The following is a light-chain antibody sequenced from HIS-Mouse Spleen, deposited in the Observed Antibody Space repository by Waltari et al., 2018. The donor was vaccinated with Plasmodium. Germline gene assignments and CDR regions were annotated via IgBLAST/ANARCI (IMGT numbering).Light chain of an antibody. J-gene: IGKJ1*01. CDR2: AAS. CDR3: QQNYNTWT. Sequence: DIQMPQSPSSLSASVGARVTITCRASQSISSYLNWYQQKPGKAPKLLIYAASSLQSGVPSRFSGSGSGTDFTLTISSLQPEDFATYYCQQNYNTWTFGQGTKVEIK. V-gene: IGKV1-39*01. CDR1: QSISSY.